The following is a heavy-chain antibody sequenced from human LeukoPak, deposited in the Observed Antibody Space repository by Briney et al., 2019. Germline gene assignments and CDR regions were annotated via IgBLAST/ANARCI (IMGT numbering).Heavy chain of an antibody. CDR2: ISSRGDDT. CDR3: AKHRRSTLVTAYFDS. V-gene: IGHV3-23*01. CDR1: GFTFSSYA. J-gene: IGHJ4*02. D-gene: IGHD2-21*02. Sequence: PGGSLRLSFAASGFTFSSYAMSWVRQAPGKGLEWVSSISSRGDDTSYADSVKGRFTISRDNSKNTLYLQLNSLRVDDAAIYYCAKHRRSTLVTAYFDSWGQGTLVTVSS.